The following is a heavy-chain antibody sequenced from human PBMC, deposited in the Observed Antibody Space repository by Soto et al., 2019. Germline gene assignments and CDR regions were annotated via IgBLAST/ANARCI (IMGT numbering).Heavy chain of an antibody. Sequence: PSETLSLTCAVYGGSFSGYYWTWIRQPPGTGLEWIGEINHSGSTNYNPSLKSRVTISVDTSKNQFSLELSSVTAADTAVYYCASIYDSSGYYYGNNWFDPWGQGTLVTVSS. CDR1: GGSFSGYY. CDR2: INHSGST. V-gene: IGHV4-34*09. J-gene: IGHJ5*02. D-gene: IGHD3-22*01. CDR3: ASIYDSSGYYYGNNWFDP.